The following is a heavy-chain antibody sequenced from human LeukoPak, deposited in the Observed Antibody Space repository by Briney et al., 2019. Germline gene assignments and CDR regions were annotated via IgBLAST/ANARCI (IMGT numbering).Heavy chain of an antibody. CDR2: IWYDGSNK. D-gene: IGHD4-11*01. V-gene: IGHV3-33*06. J-gene: IGHJ6*03. Sequence: GRALRLSCAASGFTFSSYGMHWVRQALGKGLEWGAVIWYDGSNKYYADYVKGRFTISRDNSKNTLYLQMNSLRAEDTAVYYCAKGVYSSPDYYMDVWGKGTTVTVSS. CDR1: GFTFSSYG. CDR3: AKGVYSSPDYYMDV.